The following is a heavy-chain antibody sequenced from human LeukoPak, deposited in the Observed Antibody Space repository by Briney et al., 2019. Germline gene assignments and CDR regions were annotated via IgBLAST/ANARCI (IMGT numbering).Heavy chain of an antibody. CDR2: IRSKAYGGTT. CDR1: GFTFSNAW. Sequence: GGSLRLSCAASGFTFSNAWMSWVRQAPGKGLEWVGFIRSKAYGGTTEYAASVKGRFTISRDDSKSIAYLQMNSLKTEDTAVYYCTRASSYDILTGYSPVFDYWGQGTLVTVSS. CDR3: TRASSYDILTGYSPVFDY. D-gene: IGHD3-9*01. V-gene: IGHV3-49*04. J-gene: IGHJ4*02.